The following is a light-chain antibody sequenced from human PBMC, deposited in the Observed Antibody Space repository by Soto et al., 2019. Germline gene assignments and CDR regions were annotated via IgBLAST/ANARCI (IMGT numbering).Light chain of an antibody. CDR1: SGHSSYA. Sequence: QPVLTQSPSASASLGASVKLTCTLSSGHSSYAIAWHQQQPEKGPRYLMKLSSDGSHTKGDGIPDRFSGSSSGAERYLTISSLQSEDEADYYCQTWGTGIQGVFGGGTKVTVL. CDR2: LSSDGSH. J-gene: IGLJ3*02. V-gene: IGLV4-69*01. CDR3: QTWGTGIQGV.